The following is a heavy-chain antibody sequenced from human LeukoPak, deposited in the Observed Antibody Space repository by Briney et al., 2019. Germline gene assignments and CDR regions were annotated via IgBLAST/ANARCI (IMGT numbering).Heavy chain of an antibody. V-gene: IGHV4-34*01. Sequence: SETLSLTCAVYGRYFSGYYWSWIRQPPGKGLEWIGEINHSGSTNYNPSLKSRVTISVDTSKNQFSLKLSSVTAADTAVYYCARTRYDFWSGYVYYFDYWGQGTLVTVSS. D-gene: IGHD3-3*01. CDR3: ARTRYDFWSGYVYYFDY. J-gene: IGHJ4*02. CDR1: GRYFSGYY. CDR2: INHSGST.